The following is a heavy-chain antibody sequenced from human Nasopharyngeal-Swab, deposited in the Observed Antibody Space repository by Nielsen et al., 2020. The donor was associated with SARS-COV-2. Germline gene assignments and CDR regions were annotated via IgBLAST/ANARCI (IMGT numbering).Heavy chain of an antibody. Sequence: SETLSLTCSVSGGSISSESYFWGWIRQTPGKGLEWIGTVHYSGSTYSNPSLKSRLTISVDTSKNQFSLRLRSVTAADTAVYYCARDSYRDAFDIWGQGTMATVSS. J-gene: IGHJ3*02. CDR3: ARDSYRDAFDI. CDR2: VHYSGST. V-gene: IGHV4-39*02. CDR1: GGSISSESYF.